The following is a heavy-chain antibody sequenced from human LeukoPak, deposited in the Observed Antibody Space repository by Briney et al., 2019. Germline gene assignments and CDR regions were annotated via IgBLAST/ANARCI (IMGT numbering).Heavy chain of an antibody. V-gene: IGHV5-51*01. CDR2: IYPGDSDT. CDR3: ARLVAAAGTVWFDL. D-gene: IGHD6-13*01. CDR1: GSFFTSYW. J-gene: IGHJ5*02. Sequence: GASLQISGQGSGSFFTSYWIGGGRQLPGKGLEGMGIIYPGDSDTRYSPSFQGQVTISADKSISPAYLQWSSLKASDTAMYYCARLVAAAGTVWFDLWGQGTLVTVSS.